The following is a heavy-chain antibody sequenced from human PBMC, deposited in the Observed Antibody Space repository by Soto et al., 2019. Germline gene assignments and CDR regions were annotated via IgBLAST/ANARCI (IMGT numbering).Heavy chain of an antibody. Sequence: SSSXSLTCCFAVCCISSACSSLSWFRQPPGKGLEWIGYIYQSGSTYYNPSLMGRVTISIDRSNSHFSLRLTSVNAADTAVYYRARPLKDSFDSSGVGWFEPWGKGTLVTVS. CDR2: IYQSGST. CDR1: VCCISSACSS. J-gene: IGHJ5*01. D-gene: IGHD3-22*01. V-gene: IGHV4-30-2*01. CDR3: ARPLKDSFDSSGVGWFEP.